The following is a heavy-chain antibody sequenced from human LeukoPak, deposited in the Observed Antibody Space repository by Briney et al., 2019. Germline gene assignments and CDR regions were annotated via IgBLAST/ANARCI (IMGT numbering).Heavy chain of an antibody. Sequence: QTGGSLRLSCAASGFTFSSDAMHWVRQAPGKGLNWVAIISSDGSRKYYADSVKGRFTISRDNSKNTLYLQMNSLRAEDTAVYYCARGPQDNTWIQLWPNDWFDPWGQGTLVTVSS. CDR1: GFTFSSDA. CDR3: ARGPQDNTWIQLWPNDWFDP. J-gene: IGHJ5*02. V-gene: IGHV3-30*07. D-gene: IGHD5-18*01. CDR2: ISSDGSRK.